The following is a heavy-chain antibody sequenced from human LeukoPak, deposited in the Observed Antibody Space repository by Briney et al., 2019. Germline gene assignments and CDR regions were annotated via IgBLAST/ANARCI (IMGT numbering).Heavy chain of an antibody. CDR1: GFTVSRYA. V-gene: IGHV3-23*01. D-gene: IGHD5-18*01. Sequence: AGSLTLACAVSGFTVSRYAMSWVRQAPGEGLEWVSAISGSGASTYYAVSVKGRVTISRDKSKNTLYLKMSSVSAEDTAVYYCAKDLGRGYSYGVYFDYWGQGTLVTVSS. J-gene: IGHJ4*02. CDR3: AKDLGRGYSYGVYFDY. CDR2: ISGSGAST.